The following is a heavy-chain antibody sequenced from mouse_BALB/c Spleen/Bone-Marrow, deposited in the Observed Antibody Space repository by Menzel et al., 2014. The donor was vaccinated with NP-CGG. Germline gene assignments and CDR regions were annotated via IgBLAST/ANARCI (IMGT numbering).Heavy chain of an antibody. Sequence: VQLQQSGAELVKPGASVKLSCTASGFNIKDTYMHWVKQRPEQGLEWIGRIDPANGNTKYDPKFQGKATITADTSSNTAYLQLSSLTSEDTAVYYCAFYYYGSSSFAYWGQGTLVTVSA. D-gene: IGHD1-1*01. CDR3: AFYYYGSSSFAY. CDR1: GFNIKDTY. CDR2: IDPANGNT. J-gene: IGHJ3*01. V-gene: IGHV14-3*02.